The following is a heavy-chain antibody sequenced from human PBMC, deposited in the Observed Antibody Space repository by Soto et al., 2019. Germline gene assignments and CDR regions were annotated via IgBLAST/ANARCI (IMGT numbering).Heavy chain of an antibody. J-gene: IGHJ6*02. Sequence: QVQLVQSGAEEKKPGASVKVSCKASGYTFTSYAMHWVRQAPGQRLEWMGWINAGNGNTKYSQKFQGRVTITRDTSASTAYMELSSLRSEDTAVYYCARAYCSGGSCYPLYYYYGMDVWGQGTTVTVSS. D-gene: IGHD2-15*01. CDR1: GYTFTSYA. V-gene: IGHV1-3*05. CDR2: INAGNGNT. CDR3: ARAYCSGGSCYPLYYYYGMDV.